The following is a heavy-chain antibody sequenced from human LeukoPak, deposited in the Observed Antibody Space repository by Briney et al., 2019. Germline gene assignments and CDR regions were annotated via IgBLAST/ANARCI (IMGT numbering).Heavy chain of an antibody. CDR3: ARVGRVSIYPSYMDV. D-gene: IGHD6-6*01. CDR2: ISHDGRDT. CDR1: GFTFSTFP. J-gene: IGHJ6*03. V-gene: IGHV3-30*04. Sequence: GGSLRLSCEASGFTFSTFPMHGVRQTPDKRLEWVSVISHDGRDTYYADSVKGRFTISRDNSKNTLYLQMNSLSPEDTAVVYCARVGRVSIYPSYMDVWGKGTTVIVSS.